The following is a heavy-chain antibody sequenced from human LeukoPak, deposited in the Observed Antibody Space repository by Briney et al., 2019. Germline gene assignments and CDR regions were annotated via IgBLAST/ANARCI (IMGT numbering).Heavy chain of an antibody. CDR1: GFTFSSYG. D-gene: IGHD4-23*01. CDR3: ARDVTVVTPGAFDY. CDR2: IRYDGSKR. Sequence: GGSQRLSCAASGFTFSSYGMHWVRQAPGKGLEWVAIIRYDGSKRDYADSVKGRSTISRDNSKNTLYLQMNSLRAEDTAVYYCARDVTVVTPGAFDYWGERSLVSVSS. J-gene: IGHJ4*02. V-gene: IGHV3-33*01.